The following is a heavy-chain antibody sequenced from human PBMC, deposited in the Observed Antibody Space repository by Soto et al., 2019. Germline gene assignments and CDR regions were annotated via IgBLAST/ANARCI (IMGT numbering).Heavy chain of an antibody. J-gene: IGHJ6*02. D-gene: IGHD5-18*01. CDR1: GYSFTSYA. CDR2: INAGNGNT. Sequence: ASVKVSCKASGYSFTSYAIHWMRQAPGQRLEWMGWINAGNGNTKVPQKFQGRVTITADKSTSTAYMELSSLRSEDTAVYYCASGNHTAMVTPYYYYGMDVWGQGTTVTVSS. V-gene: IGHV1-3*01. CDR3: ASGNHTAMVTPYYYYGMDV.